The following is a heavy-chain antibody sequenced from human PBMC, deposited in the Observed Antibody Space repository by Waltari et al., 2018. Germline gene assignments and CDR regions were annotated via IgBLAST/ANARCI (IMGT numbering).Heavy chain of an antibody. CDR3: ARAPSHGMGYYFDY. D-gene: IGHD1-20*01. CDR2: IYYSGST. V-gene: IGHV4-31*03. CDR1: GGPISSGGYY. J-gene: IGHJ4*02. Sequence: QVQLQESGPGLVKPSQTLSLTCPVSGGPISSGGYYWSWIRPHPGKGLEWIGYIYYSGSTYYNPSLKSRVTISVDTSKNQFSLKLSSVTAADTAVYYCARAPSHGMGYYFDYWGQGTLVTVSS.